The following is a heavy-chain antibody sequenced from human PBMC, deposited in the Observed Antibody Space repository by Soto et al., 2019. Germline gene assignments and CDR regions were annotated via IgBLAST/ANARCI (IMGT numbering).Heavy chain of an antibody. V-gene: IGHV1-69*04. J-gene: IGHJ5*02. Sequence: GASVKVSCKASGGTFSSYTISWVRQAPGQGLEWMGRIIPILGIANYAQKFQGRVTITADKSTSTAYMELSSLRSEDTAVYYCARDRDSYGANWFDPWGQGTQVTVSS. CDR1: GGTFSSYT. CDR2: IIPILGIA. D-gene: IGHD5-18*01. CDR3: ARDRDSYGANWFDP.